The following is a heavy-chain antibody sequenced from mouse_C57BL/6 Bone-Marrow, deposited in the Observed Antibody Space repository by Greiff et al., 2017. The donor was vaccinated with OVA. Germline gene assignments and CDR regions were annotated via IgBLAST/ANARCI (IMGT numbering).Heavy chain of an antibody. V-gene: IGHV1-39*01. CDR1: GYSFTDYN. CDR2: IYPGSGST. Sequence: EVQLQQSGPELVKPGASVKISCKASGYSFTDYNMNWVKQSNGKSLEWIGDIYPGSGSTNYNEKFKSKATLTVDTSSSTAYMQLSSLTSEDSAVYYCADYAFDYWGQGTTLTVSS. D-gene: IGHD1-1*02. J-gene: IGHJ2*01. CDR3: ADYAFDY.